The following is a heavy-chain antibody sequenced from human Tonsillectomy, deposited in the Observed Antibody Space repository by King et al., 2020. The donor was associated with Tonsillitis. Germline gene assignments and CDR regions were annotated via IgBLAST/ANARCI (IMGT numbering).Heavy chain of an antibody. CDR3: ARLGDQLAFDS. D-gene: IGHD3-10*01. J-gene: IGHJ4*02. CDR1: VVSVTSAGHY. CDR2: ISYRGTT. Sequence: VQLQESGPGLVKPSQTLSLTCSVSVVSVTSAGHYWNCIRQHPGKGLEWIGYISYRGTTYYNASLHGRLTVSLDTSKNQLSLNLSSVTAADMAVYYWARLGDQLAFDSWGQGTLVTVSS. V-gene: IGHV4-31*03.